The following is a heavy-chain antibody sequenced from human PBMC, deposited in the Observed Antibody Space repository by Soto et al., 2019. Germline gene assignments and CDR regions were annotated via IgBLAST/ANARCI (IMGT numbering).Heavy chain of an antibody. Sequence: PSETLSLTCTVSGGPINNYYWSWIRQSPGGGLEYIGYIFYNGSTNYNPSLKSRVSISVDTSKSQFSLRLSSVSAADTAVYYCGRLRMYTFGTYYRFIDYWGQGTLVT. J-gene: IGHJ4*02. CDR1: GGPINNYY. CDR3: GRLRMYTFGTYYRFIDY. D-gene: IGHD3-10*01. CDR2: IFYNGST. V-gene: IGHV4-59*01.